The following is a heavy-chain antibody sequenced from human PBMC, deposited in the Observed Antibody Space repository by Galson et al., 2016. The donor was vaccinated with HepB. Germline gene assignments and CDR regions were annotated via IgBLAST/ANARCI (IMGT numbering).Heavy chain of an antibody. V-gene: IGHV3-23*01. CDR1: GFAFDRRA. CDR3: ALPNWITTIAVGWFDS. J-gene: IGHJ5*01. CDR2: IRSAGDIT. D-gene: IGHD3-22*01. Sequence: SLRLSCAASGFAFDRRALSWVRQAPGKRLEWVSVIRSAGDITYYADSVKGRLTISRDNSKNTLYLQMDSLRAEDTAIYYCALPNWITTIAVGWFDSWGQGTLVTVSS.